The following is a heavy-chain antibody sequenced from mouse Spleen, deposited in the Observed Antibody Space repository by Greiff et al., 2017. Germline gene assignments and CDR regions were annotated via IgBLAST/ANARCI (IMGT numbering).Heavy chain of an antibody. CDR3: TRGGGSTYYFDY. V-gene: IGHV1-5*01. D-gene: IGHD1-1*01. J-gene: IGHJ2*01. Sequence: EVQLQQSGTVLARPGASVKMSCKTSGYTFTSYWLHWVKQRPGQGLEWIGAIYPGNSDTSYNQKFKGKAKLTAVTSASTAYMELSSLTNEDSAVYYCTRGGGSTYYFDYWGQGTTLTVSS. CDR2: IYPGNSDT. CDR1: GYTFTSYW.